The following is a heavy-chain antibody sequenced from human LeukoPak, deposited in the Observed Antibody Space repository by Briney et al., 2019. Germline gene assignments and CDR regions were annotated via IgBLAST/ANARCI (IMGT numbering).Heavy chain of an antibody. V-gene: IGHV1-24*01. CDR3: ATPIVGATGAAFDI. CDR1: GYTLTELS. Sequence: ASVKVSCKVSGYTLTELSMHWVRQAPGKGLEWMGGFDPEDGETIYAQKFQGRVTMTEDTSTDIAYMELSSLGSEDTAVYYCATPIVGATGAAFDIWGQGTMVTVSS. J-gene: IGHJ3*02. CDR2: FDPEDGET. D-gene: IGHD1-26*01.